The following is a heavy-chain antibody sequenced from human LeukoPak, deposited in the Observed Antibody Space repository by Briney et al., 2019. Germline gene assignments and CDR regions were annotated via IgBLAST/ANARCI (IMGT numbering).Heavy chain of an antibody. D-gene: IGHD6-6*01. CDR2: INSDGSST. CDR3: APTTSSSVFDY. V-gene: IGHV3-74*01. Sequence: GESLKISCAASGFTFSSYWMHWVRQAPGKGLVWVSRINSDGSSTSYADSVKGRFTISRDNAKNTLYLQMNSLRAEDTAVYYCAPTTSSSVFDYWGQGTLVTVSS. CDR1: GFTFSSYW. J-gene: IGHJ4*02.